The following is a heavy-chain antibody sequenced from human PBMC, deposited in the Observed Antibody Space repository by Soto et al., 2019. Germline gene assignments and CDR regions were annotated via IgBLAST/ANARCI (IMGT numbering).Heavy chain of an antibody. Sequence: EVQLLESGGGLVQPGGSLRLSCAASGFTFSSYAMSWVRQAPGKGLEWVSAISGSGGSTYYADSVKGRFTISRDNSKNTLYLQMSSLRAEDTAVYYCAKDQDSSGYYNEGGYYAMGVWGQGTTVTVSS. D-gene: IGHD3-22*01. CDR3: AKDQDSSGYYNEGGYYAMGV. CDR1: GFTFSSYA. J-gene: IGHJ6*02. CDR2: ISGSGGST. V-gene: IGHV3-23*01.